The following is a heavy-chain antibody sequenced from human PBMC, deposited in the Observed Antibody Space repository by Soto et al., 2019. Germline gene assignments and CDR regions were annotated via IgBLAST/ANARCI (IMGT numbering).Heavy chain of an antibody. CDR3: AKEFGSSSPY. V-gene: IGHV3-30*18. J-gene: IGHJ4*02. Sequence: QVQLVESGGGVVQPGRSLRLSCAACGCTFRSDGMHWVRQAPGKGLEWVAVISYDGSNKYYADSVKGRFTISRDNSKNTLYLQMNSLRAEDTAVYYCAKEFGSSSPYWGQGTLVTVSS. CDR2: ISYDGSNK. D-gene: IGHD6-13*01. CDR1: GCTFRSDG.